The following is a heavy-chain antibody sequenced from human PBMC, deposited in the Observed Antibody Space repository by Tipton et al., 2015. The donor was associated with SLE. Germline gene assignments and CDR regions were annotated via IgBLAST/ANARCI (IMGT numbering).Heavy chain of an antibody. CDR3: ARDYYVSSGYYLLYFDY. J-gene: IGHJ4*02. D-gene: IGHD3-22*01. V-gene: IGHV4-38-2*02. CDR1: GYFISSGYY. CDR2: IYHSGST. Sequence: TLSLTCAVSGYFISSGYYWGWIRQPPGKGLEWIGSIYHSGSTYYHPPLQSRFTISVDTSKNQFSLKLRSVTAADTAVYYCARDYYVSSGYYLLYFDYWGQGTLVTVSS.